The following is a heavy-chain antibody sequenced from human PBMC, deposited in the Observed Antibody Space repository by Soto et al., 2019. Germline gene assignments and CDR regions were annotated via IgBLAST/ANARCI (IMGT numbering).Heavy chain of an antibody. J-gene: IGHJ4*02. CDR2: INPGGGST. V-gene: IGHV1-46*01. CDR1: GYTFTNYY. CDR3: ARIYEYSSSSPFDY. Sequence: QEQLVQSGAEVKKPGASVKVSCKASGYTFTNYYIHWVRQAPGQGLEWMGEINPGGGSTSYAQKFQGRVAMTRDTSTSTVYMGLSSLRSDDTAVHYCARIYEYSSSSPFDYWGQGNLVTVSS. D-gene: IGHD6-6*01.